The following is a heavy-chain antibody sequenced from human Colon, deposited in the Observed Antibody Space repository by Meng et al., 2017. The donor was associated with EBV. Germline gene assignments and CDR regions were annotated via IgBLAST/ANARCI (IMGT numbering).Heavy chain of an antibody. CDR2: ISYGGST. CDR3: ARGIQIWHEIDY. J-gene: IGHJ4*02. V-gene: IGHV4-39*07. CDR1: GGSISSSSYS. Sequence: QLQLQEPGPGLVQLSQTLSLTCTVSGGSISSSSYSCAWIRQPPGKGLEWIGGISYGGSTSYNPSLKSRVTISIDTSKNQFSLSLTSVTAADTAIYYCARGIQIWHEIDYWGQGTLVTVSS. D-gene: IGHD5-18*01.